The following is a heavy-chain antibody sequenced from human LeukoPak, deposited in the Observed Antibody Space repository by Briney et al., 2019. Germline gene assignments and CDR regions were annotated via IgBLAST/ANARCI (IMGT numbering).Heavy chain of an antibody. CDR2: ISWNSGSI. D-gene: IGHD6-13*01. J-gene: IGHJ4*02. Sequence: GGSLRLSYAPSGFNFEDYAMHRVRQAPGKGLEWVSGISWNSGSIGYADSVKGRFTISRDNAKNSLYLQMNSLRAEDTALYYCAKERSGQYSSNWDYFDYWRQGTLVTVSS. V-gene: IGHV3-9*01. CDR1: GFNFEDYA. CDR3: AKERSGQYSSNWDYFDY.